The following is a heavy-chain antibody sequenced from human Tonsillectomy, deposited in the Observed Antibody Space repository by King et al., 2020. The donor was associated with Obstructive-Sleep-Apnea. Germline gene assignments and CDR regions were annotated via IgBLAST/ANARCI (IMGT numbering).Heavy chain of an antibody. CDR3: AKDFSPVFDFVFDY. V-gene: IGHV3-30*02. D-gene: IGHD3-9*01. CDR2: IRYDGRNK. CDR1: GYTFSSYG. Sequence: QLVQSGGGVVQPGRSLRLSCAASGYTFSSYGMHWVRQAPGKGLEWVAFIRYDGRNKYYADSVKGRFTISRDNSKNTLSLQMNSLRAEDTAVYYCAKDFSPVFDFVFDYWGQGTLVTVSS. J-gene: IGHJ4*02.